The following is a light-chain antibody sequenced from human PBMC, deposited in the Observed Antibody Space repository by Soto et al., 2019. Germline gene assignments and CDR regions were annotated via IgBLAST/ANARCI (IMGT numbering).Light chain of an antibody. CDR1: QSVSSS. CDR2: GAS. J-gene: IGKJ3*01. CDR3: QQYNNWPPLFT. V-gene: IGKV3-15*01. Sequence: EIVMTQSPATLSVSPGERATLSCRASQSVSSSLAWYQQKPGQAPRLLFYGASTRATGIPARFSGSGSGTEFTPTISSLQSEDFAVYYCQQYNNWPPLFTFGPGTKVDIK.